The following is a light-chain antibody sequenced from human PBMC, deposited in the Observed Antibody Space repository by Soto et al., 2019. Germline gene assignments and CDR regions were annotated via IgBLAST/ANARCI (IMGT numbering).Light chain of an antibody. CDR2: EVK. CDR3: SSYTSGATWV. CDR1: SSDVGGYDY. Sequence: QSALTQPASVSGSPGQSITISCTGTSSDVGGYDYVSWYQHHPGKAPKLMIYEVKNRPSGVSNRFSASKSGNTASLTISGLQAEDEADYYCSSYTSGATWVFGGGTQLTVL. J-gene: IGLJ3*02. V-gene: IGLV2-14*01.